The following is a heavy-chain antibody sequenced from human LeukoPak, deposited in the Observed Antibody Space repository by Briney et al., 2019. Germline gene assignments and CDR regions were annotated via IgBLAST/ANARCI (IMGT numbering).Heavy chain of an antibody. Sequence: PSETLSLTCTVSSGSISSYYWSWIRQPPGKGLEWIGYIYYSGNTNYNPSLKSRVTISIDTSKNQFSLKLSSVSAADTAVYYCARVGYSYAFDPWGQGDLVTVSS. CDR1: SGSISSYY. CDR3: ARVGYSYAFDP. D-gene: IGHD5-18*01. V-gene: IGHV4-59*08. CDR2: IYYSGNT. J-gene: IGHJ5*02.